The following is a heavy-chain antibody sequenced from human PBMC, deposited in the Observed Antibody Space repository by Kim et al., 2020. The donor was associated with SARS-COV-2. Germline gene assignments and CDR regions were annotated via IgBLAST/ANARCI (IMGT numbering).Heavy chain of an antibody. D-gene: IGHD3-16*01. CDR3: ARQGANYYYGMDV. V-gene: IGHV4-59*08. Sequence: SSPSLKSRVTISVDTSKNQFSLHLTSGTAADTAVYYCARQGANYYYGMDVWGQGTTVTVSS. J-gene: IGHJ6*02.